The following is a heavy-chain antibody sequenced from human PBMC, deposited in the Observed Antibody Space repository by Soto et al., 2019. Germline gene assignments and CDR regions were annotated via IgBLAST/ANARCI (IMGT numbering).Heavy chain of an antibody. Sequence: GGSLRLSCAASGFTFSTHWMHWVRQAPGKGLVWVSRINSDGSRTSHAASVKGRFTIPRDNAKNTLYLEVNSLTAEDTAVYYCARGPGSSSNSVKGCFDYWGLGTQVTVSS. CDR2: INSDGSRT. J-gene: IGHJ4*01. CDR3: ARGPGSSSNSVKGCFDY. D-gene: IGHD3-10*01. CDR1: GFTFSTHW. V-gene: IGHV3-74*01.